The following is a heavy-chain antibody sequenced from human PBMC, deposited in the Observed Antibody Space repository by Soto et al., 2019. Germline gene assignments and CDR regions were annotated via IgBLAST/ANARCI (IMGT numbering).Heavy chain of an antibody. CDR1: GYSFMKYG. CDR2: ISPYSGYT. Sequence: GASVKVSCKGFGYSFMKYGINWVRQAPGQGLEWVGWISPYSGYTHSAQKFHGRLTLTTDTAASTAYMELRILRSADTDLYYCAREASVLIPAAQPSRFDSWGQGTLVTVSS. D-gene: IGHD2-2*01. J-gene: IGHJ4*02. CDR3: AREASVLIPAAQPSRFDS. V-gene: IGHV1-18*01.